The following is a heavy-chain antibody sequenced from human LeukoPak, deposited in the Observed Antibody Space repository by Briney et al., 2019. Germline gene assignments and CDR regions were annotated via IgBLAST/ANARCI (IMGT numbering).Heavy chain of an antibody. CDR3: ARHRRNGYNYRHYYYYMDV. CDR1: GGSISSYY. D-gene: IGHD5-24*01. Sequence: SETLSLTCTVSGGSISSYYWSWIRQPPGKGLEWIGYIYYSGSTNYNPSLKNRVTISVDTSKNQFSLKLSSVTAADTAVYYCARHRRNGYNYRHYYYYMDVWGKGTTVTISS. CDR2: IYYSGST. J-gene: IGHJ6*03. V-gene: IGHV4-59*01.